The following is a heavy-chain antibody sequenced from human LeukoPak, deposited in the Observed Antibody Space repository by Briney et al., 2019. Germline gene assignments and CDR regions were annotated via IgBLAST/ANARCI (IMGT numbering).Heavy chain of an antibody. CDR3: ARGVRGSYGTDL. CDR1: GFTFSSDW. CDR2: INPAGSST. Sequence: GGSLRLSCAASGFTFSSDWMHWVRQAPGQGLVWVSRINPAGSSTNYADFVKGRFTISRDNAMNTLYLHLNSLRAEDTAVYYCARGVRGSYGTDLWGQGTLVTVSS. V-gene: IGHV3-74*01. D-gene: IGHD1-26*01. J-gene: IGHJ5*02.